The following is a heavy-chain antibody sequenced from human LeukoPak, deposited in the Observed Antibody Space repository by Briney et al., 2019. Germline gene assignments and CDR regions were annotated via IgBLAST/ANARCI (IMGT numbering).Heavy chain of an antibody. CDR2: INHSGST. CDR1: GGSSSGYY. D-gene: IGHD3-3*01. J-gene: IGHJ4*02. V-gene: IGHV4-34*01. CDR3: ARSVRFLEWPTYYFDY. Sequence: SETLSLTCAVYGGSSSGYYWSWIRQPPGKGLEWIGEINHSGSTNYNPSLKSRVTISVDTSKNQFSLKLSSVTAADTAVYYCARSVRFLEWPTYYFDYWGQGTLVTVSS.